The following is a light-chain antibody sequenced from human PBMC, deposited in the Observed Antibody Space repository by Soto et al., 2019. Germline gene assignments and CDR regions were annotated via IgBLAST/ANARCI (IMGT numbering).Light chain of an antibody. CDR3: RQYGSSSWT. CDR1: QSVSSSY. V-gene: IGKV3-20*01. J-gene: IGKJ1*01. CDR2: GAS. Sequence: EIVLTQSPATLSVSPGERATLSCRASQSVSSSYLAWYQQRPGQAPRLLIYGASSRATGIPDRFSGSGSGTDFTLTISRLEAEDFAVYYCRQYGSSSWTFGQGTKV.